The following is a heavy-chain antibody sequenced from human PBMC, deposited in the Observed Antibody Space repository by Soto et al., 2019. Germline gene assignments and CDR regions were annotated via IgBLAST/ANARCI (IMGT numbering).Heavy chain of an antibody. V-gene: IGHV3-30-3*01. CDR1: GFTFSSYA. J-gene: IGHJ5*02. CDR2: ISYDGSNK. Sequence: QVQLVESGGGVVQPGRSLRLSCAASGFTFSSYAMHWVRQAPGKGLEWVAVISYDGSNKYYADSVKGRFTISRDNAKNPLVLQMNGLRDEDTAVYYCARCGDDYGDYVSCWFDPWGQGTLVTVS. D-gene: IGHD4-17*01. CDR3: ARCGDDYGDYVSCWFDP.